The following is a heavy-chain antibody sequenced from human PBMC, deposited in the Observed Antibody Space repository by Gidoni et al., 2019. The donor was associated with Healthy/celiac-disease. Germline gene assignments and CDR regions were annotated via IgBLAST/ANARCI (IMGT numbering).Heavy chain of an antibody. CDR1: GCTFSNAW. CDR2: IKSTSDGGTT. D-gene: IGHD3-22*01. CDR3: TTPYYVASLRMDV. Sequence: EVQLVESGGGLVKPGGSLRLSGAAYGCTFSNAWMSWVRQAPGKGLEWVGRIKSTSDGGTTDYAAPVKGRFTISRDYSKNTLYLQMNSLKTEDTSVYYCTTPYYVASLRMDVWGQGTTVTVSS. J-gene: IGHJ6*02. V-gene: IGHV3-15*01.